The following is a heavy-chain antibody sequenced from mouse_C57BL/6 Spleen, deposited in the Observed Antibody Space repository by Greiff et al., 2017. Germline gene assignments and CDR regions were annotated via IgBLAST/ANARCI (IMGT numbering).Heavy chain of an antibody. CDR1: GFNIKNTY. V-gene: IGHV14-3*01. D-gene: IGHD1-1*01. CDR2: IDPANGNT. CDR3: ASGYGSSYGYFDV. Sequence: VQLQQSVAELVRPGASVKLSCTASGFNIKNTYMHWVKQRPEQGLEWIGRIDPANGNTKYAPKFQGKATITADTYSNTAYLQLSSLTSEDTAIYYCASGYGSSYGYFDVWGTGTTVTVAS. J-gene: IGHJ1*03.